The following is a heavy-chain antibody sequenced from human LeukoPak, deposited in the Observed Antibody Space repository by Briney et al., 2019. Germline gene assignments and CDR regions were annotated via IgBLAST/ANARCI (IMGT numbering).Heavy chain of an antibody. CDR2: ISYSGST. CDR1: GDSITSYY. Sequence: SETLSLTCTVSGDSITSYYWSWIRQPPGKGLEWIGSISYSGSTNYNPSLKSRVTISINTSKNQFSLRLSSVTAADTAVYYCARRLGGDRYGKWMFDYWGLGTLVTVSS. V-gene: IGHV4-59*08. J-gene: IGHJ4*02. D-gene: IGHD5-18*01. CDR3: ARRLGGDRYGKWMFDY.